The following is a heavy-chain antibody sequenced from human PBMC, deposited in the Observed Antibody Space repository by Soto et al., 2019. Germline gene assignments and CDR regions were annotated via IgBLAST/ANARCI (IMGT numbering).Heavy chain of an antibody. Sequence: EAQLVESGGGLVRPGGSLRLSCAVSEFPFSFYSMSWVRQAPGRGLEWISSISSTGTYKYYADSVKGRFTVSRDNAETSLFLQLNRLRTEDTAVYHWARISRGSWFDYWGQGTLVTVSS. V-gene: IGHV3-21*01. CDR2: ISSTGTYK. CDR3: ARISRGSWFDY. D-gene: IGHD2-15*01. CDR1: EFPFSFYS. J-gene: IGHJ5*01.